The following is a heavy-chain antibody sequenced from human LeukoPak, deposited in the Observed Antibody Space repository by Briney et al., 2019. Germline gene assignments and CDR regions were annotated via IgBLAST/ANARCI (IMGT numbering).Heavy chain of an antibody. CDR2: IDWSGEAT. CDR3: ARDLSATWYSLGY. Sequence: GGSLRLSCVASTLNIADYGMSWVRHAPRKGLEWVSGIDWSGEATSYSDSVKGRFTISRDNAKNSLYLQMTSLRAEDTAVYYCARDLSATWYSLGYWGQGTLVTASS. D-gene: IGHD2-21*02. V-gene: IGHV3-20*04. J-gene: IGHJ4*02. CDR1: TLNIADYG.